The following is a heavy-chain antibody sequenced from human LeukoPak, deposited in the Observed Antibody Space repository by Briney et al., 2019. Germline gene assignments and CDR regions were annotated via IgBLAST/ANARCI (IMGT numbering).Heavy chain of an antibody. D-gene: IGHD4-17*01. CDR3: AREYTTVTTKSDAFDI. Sequence: PSETLSLTCAVYGGSFSGSYWSWIRQPPGKGLEWIGEINHSGSTNYNPSLKSRVTISVDTSKNQFSLKLSSVTAADTAVYYCAREYTTVTTKSDAFDIWAQGTMVTVPS. J-gene: IGHJ3*02. CDR2: INHSGST. CDR1: GGSFSGSY. V-gene: IGHV4-34*01.